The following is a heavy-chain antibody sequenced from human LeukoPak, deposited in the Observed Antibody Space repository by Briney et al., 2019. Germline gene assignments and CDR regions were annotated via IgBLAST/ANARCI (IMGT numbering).Heavy chain of an antibody. J-gene: IGHJ4*02. D-gene: IGHD2-2*01. V-gene: IGHV3-30-3*01. Sequence: PGGALRLSCAASGFTLSSYSMHWGRQAPGQGVGWGGVISYDGSNKYYADSVKGRFTISRDNSKNTLYLQMNSLRAEDTAVYYCARDLDIVVVPAALDYWGQGTLVTVSS. CDR1: GFTLSSYS. CDR3: ARDLDIVVVPAALDY. CDR2: ISYDGSNK.